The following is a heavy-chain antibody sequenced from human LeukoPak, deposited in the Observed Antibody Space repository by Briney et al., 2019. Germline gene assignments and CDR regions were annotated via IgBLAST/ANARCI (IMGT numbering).Heavy chain of an antibody. V-gene: IGHV4-34*01. J-gene: IGHJ4*02. CDR1: GGSFSGYY. CDR3: AGRNGTMVRGVIFFDY. D-gene: IGHD3-10*01. Sequence: NPSETLSLTCAAYGGSFSGYYWSWIRQPPGKGLEWIGEINHSGSTNYNPSLKSRVTISVDTSKNHFSLKLSSVTAADTAVYYCAGRNGTMVRGVIFFDYWGQGTLVTVSS. CDR2: INHSGST.